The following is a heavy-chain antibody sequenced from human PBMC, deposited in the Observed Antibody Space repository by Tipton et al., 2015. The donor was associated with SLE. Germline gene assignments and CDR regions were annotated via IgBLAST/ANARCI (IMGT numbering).Heavy chain of an antibody. V-gene: IGHV3-64*01. CDR2: ITSNGGST. CDR1: GFTFSNYA. J-gene: IGHJ4*02. Sequence: SLRLSCAASGFTFSNYAMHWVRQAAGKRLEYVSAITSNGGSTYYANSVKDRFTISRDNSKDTLYLQMGSLRAEDTAVYYCAKAAEVFDYWGQGTLVTVSS. CDR3: AKAAEVFDY.